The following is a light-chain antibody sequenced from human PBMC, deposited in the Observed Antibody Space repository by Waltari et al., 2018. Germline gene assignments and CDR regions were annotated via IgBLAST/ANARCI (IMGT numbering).Light chain of an antibody. J-gene: IGLJ3*02. CDR2: DTH. V-gene: IGLV8-61*01. CDR3: VVYMDSGISM. Sequence: QTVVTQEPSLSVSPGGTVTLTCGFSSGPVSQSHHSSCDQQTPGQAPRALMCDTHTPASGVPDRYSGSMLGNKAALTITRAQADEECDYYCVVYMDSGISMFGGGTKLTVL. CDR1: SGPVSQSHH.